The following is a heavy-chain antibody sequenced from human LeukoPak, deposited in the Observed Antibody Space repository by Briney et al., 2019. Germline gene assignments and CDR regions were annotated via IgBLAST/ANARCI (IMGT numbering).Heavy chain of an antibody. CDR1: GYTFTSYD. CDR3: ARVRIRGYNWFDP. J-gene: IGHJ5*02. D-gene: IGHD1-14*01. Sequence: ASVKVSCKASGYTFTSYDINWVRQATGQGLEWMGWMNPNSGNTGYAQKFQGTVSITRNNSISTAYMELSSLRSGDTAVYYCARVRIRGYNWFDPWGQGTLVTVSS. CDR2: MNPNSGNT. V-gene: IGHV1-8*03.